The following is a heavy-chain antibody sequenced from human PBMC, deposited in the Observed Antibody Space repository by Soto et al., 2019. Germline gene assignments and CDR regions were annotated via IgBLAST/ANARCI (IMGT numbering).Heavy chain of an antibody. V-gene: IGHV1-69*01. CDR3: ARGGSTWNPLYGMDV. CDR2: IIPMFGTA. Sequence: QVQLVQSGDEVKKPGSSVKVSCKASGGTFSSYGVTWVRQAPGQGLEWMGGIIPMFGTANYALRFQGRVTITADESTSTAYMELSSLRSEDTAVYYCARGGSTWNPLYGMDVWGQGTTVTVSS. CDR1: GGTFSSYG. J-gene: IGHJ6*02. D-gene: IGHD1-20*01.